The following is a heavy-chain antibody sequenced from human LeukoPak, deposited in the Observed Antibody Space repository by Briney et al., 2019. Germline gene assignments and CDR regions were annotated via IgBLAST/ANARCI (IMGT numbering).Heavy chain of an antibody. J-gene: IGHJ6*03. D-gene: IGHD3-16*01. CDR2: INHSGST. CDR1: GGSFSGYY. V-gene: IGHV4-34*01. CDR3: ARSGHGGDYYYYYMDV. Sequence: PSETLSLTCAVYGGSFSGYYWSWIRQPPGKGLEWIGEINHSGSTNYNPSLKSRVTISVDTSKNQFSLKLSSVTAADTAVYYCARSGHGGDYYYYYMDVWGKGTTVTVSS.